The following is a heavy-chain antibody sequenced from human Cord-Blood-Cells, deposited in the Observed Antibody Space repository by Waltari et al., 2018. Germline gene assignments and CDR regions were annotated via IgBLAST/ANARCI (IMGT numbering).Heavy chain of an antibody. Sequence: QVQLQESGPGLVKPSQTLSLTCTVSGGSLSSGSYYWSWIRQPAGKGLEWIGYIYTSGSTNYNPPLKSRVTISVDTSKNQFSLKLSSVTAADTAVYYCAREVELGFDPWGQGTLVTVSS. V-gene: IGHV4-61*09. CDR3: AREVELGFDP. D-gene: IGHD1-7*01. CDR2: IYTSGST. CDR1: GGSLSSGSYY. J-gene: IGHJ5*02.